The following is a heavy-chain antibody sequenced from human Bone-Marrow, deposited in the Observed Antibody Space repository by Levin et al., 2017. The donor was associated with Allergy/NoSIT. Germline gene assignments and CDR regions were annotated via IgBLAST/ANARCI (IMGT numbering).Heavy chain of an antibody. CDR3: AKQQETYCSGGSCRGLDP. Sequence: GASVKVSCAASGFTFSSYAMRWVRQAPGKGLQWVSTISGSGGTTYYADSVKGRFTISRDNSKNMVYLQMNSLRAEDTAVYYCAKQQETYCSGGSCRGLDPWGQGTLVTVSS. D-gene: IGHD2-15*01. CDR2: ISGSGGTT. J-gene: IGHJ5*02. CDR1: GFTFSSYA. V-gene: IGHV3-23*01.